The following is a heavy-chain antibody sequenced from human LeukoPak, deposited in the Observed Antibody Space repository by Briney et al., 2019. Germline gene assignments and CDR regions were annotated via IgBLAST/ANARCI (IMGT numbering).Heavy chain of an antibody. CDR2: ISSSSSYI. Sequence: GGSLRLSCAASGFTFSSYSMNWVRQAPGKGLEWVSCISSSSSYIYYADSVKGRFTIYRDNAKNSLYLQMNSLRAEDTAVYYCARAPGVLGSGPLTDYWGQGTLVTVSS. J-gene: IGHJ4*02. V-gene: IGHV3-21*01. D-gene: IGHD3-10*01. CDR3: ARAPGVLGSGPLTDY. CDR1: GFTFSSYS.